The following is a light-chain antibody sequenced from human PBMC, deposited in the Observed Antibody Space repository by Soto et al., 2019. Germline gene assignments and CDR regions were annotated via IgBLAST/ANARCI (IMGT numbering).Light chain of an antibody. CDR3: QQYNSYSPT. J-gene: IGKJ1*01. CDR1: QSISYW. CDR2: KAS. V-gene: IGKV1-5*03. Sequence: DIQMTQSPSTLSASVGDRVTITCRASQSISYWLAWYQQKPGKAPKLLVYKASSLESRVPSRFSGSESGTEFTLTISSLQPDDFATYYCQQYNSYSPTFGQGTKVDIK.